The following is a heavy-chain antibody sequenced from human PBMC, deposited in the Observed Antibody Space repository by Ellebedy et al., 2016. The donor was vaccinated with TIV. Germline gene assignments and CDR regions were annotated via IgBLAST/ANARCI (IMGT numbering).Heavy chain of an antibody. V-gene: IGHV3-23*01. CDR1: GFTFSSYA. J-gene: IGHJ4*02. CDR3: ARDRTPGDGYWVFDQ. CDR2: IFGSGGGI. D-gene: IGHD5-18*01. Sequence: GESLKISCAASGFTFSSYAMSWVRQAPGKGLEWVSGIFGSGGGIFYADSVKGRFTISRDNSKSTVDLQMNSLRAEDTAIYYCARDRTPGDGYWVFDQWGQGALVTVSS.